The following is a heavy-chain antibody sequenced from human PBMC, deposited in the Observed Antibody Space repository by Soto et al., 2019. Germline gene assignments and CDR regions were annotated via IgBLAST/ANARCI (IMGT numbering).Heavy chain of an antibody. CDR1: GFAFSSYG. J-gene: IGHJ4*02. Sequence: GGSLRLSCATSGFAFSSYGMNWVRQVPGKGLEWVANIKQDGSEINYVDSVRGRFTISRDNANNSLYLQMNSLRAEDTAVYYCVRSSGWTGDYWGQGILVTVSS. D-gene: IGHD3-10*01. CDR2: IKQDGSEI. V-gene: IGHV3-7*04. CDR3: VRSSGWTGDY.